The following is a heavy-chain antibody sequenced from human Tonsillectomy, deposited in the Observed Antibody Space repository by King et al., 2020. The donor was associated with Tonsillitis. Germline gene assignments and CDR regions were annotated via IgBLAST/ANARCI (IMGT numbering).Heavy chain of an antibody. D-gene: IGHD2-2*02. CDR3: ARDAYCRSNSCYNNDERSRDAFDI. J-gene: IGHJ3*02. V-gene: IGHV3-30-3*01. CDR2: ISYDGGNK. Sequence: VQLVESGGGVVQPGRSLRLSCAASGFTFSSYAMHWVRQAPGKGLEWVAVISYDGGNKYYADAVKGRFTISRDNSKNTLNLQRNSLRAEDKAVYYGARDAYCRSNSCYNNDERSRDAFDIWGQGTMVTVSS. CDR1: GFTFSSYA.